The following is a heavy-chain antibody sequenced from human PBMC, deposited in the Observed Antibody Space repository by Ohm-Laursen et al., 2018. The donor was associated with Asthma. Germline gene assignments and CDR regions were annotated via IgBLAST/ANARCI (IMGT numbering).Heavy chain of an antibody. CDR3: IKDLSGTYSFDY. J-gene: IGHJ4*02. Sequence: SLRLSCAASGFTFSSYTMHWVRRAPGKGLDYVSSMNGNGDTTHYADSVKGRFTISRDNSKNTLYLQMSSLRAEDTAVYHCIKDLSGTYSFDYWGQGALVTVSS. CDR1: GFTFSSYT. D-gene: IGHD1-26*01. CDR2: MNGNGDTT. V-gene: IGHV3-64D*08.